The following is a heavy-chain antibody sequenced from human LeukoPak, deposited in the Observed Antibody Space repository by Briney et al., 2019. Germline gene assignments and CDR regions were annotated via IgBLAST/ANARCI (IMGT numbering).Heavy chain of an antibody. J-gene: IGHJ6*02. Sequence: SETLSLTCTVSGGSISSYYWSWIRQPPGKGLEWIGYIYYSGSTNYNPSLKSRVTISVDTSKNQFSLKLSSVTAADTAVYYCARHGLGYCSSTSCYYYGRDVWGQGTTVTVSS. CDR2: IYYSGST. CDR1: GGSISSYY. V-gene: IGHV4-59*08. D-gene: IGHD2-2*01. CDR3: ARHGLGYCSSTSCYYYGRDV.